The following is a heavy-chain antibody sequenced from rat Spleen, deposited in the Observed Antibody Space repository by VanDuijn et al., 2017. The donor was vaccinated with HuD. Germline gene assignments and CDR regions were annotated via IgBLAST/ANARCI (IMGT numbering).Heavy chain of an antibody. J-gene: IGHJ2*01. CDR2: IWSNGGT. CDR1: GFSLISNG. CDR3: SRDRLGAGFDY. V-gene: IGHV2-13*01. D-gene: IGHD5-1*01. Sequence: QVQLKESGPGLVQPSQTLSLTCTVSGFSLISNGVSWIRQPPGKGLEWMGLIWSNGGTDYNSAIKSRLSISRDTSKSQIFLKMNTLQTEDTAIYYCSRDRLGAGFDYWGQGVMVTVSS.